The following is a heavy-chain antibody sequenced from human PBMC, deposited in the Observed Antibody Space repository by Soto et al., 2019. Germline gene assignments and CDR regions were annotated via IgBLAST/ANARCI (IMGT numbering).Heavy chain of an antibody. CDR1: GYTFSDYD. J-gene: IGHJ4*02. D-gene: IGHD4-4*01. V-gene: IGHV1-8*01. CDR2: MNPNSGNT. CDR3: ARYDYNGYYFDC. Sequence: ASVKVSCKASGYTFSDYDINWVRQATGQGLEWLGWMNPNSGNTGYVEKFQGRVTMTRNTSASTAYMELSSLKSEDTAVYYCARYDYNGYYFDCWGQGTLVTVSS.